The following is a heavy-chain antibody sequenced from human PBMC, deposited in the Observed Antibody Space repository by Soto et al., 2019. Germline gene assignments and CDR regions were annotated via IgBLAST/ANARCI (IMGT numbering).Heavy chain of an antibody. CDR3: AKNRGSGSPYYYNMEV. V-gene: IGHV3-23*01. CDR1: GFTFRTYA. J-gene: IGHJ6*02. Sequence: GGSLRLSCAASGFTFRTYAMSWVRQAPGKGLEWVSVISGSTGKTYYADSVRGRFTISRDNSKNTLSLQMNSLRGEDTAVYFCAKNRGSGSPYYYNMEVWGQGTMVTVSS. D-gene: IGHD3-10*01. CDR2: ISGSTGKT.